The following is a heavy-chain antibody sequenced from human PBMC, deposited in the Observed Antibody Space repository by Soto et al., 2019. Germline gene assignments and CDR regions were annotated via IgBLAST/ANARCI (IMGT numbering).Heavy chain of an antibody. CDR3: ARSEYYDILTGYPPDY. V-gene: IGHV4-30-4*01. D-gene: IGHD3-9*01. CDR1: GGSISSGDYY. CDR2: IYYSGST. Sequence: PSETLSLTCTVSGGSISSGDYYWSWIRQPPGKGLEWIGYIYYSGSTYYNPSLKSRVTISVDTSKNQFSLKLSSVTAADTAVYYCARSEYYDILTGYPPDYWGQRTLVTVSS. J-gene: IGHJ4*02.